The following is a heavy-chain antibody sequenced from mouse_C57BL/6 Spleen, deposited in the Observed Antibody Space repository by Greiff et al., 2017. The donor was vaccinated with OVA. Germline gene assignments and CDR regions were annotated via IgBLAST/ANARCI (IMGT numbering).Heavy chain of an antibody. D-gene: IGHD1-1*01. V-gene: IGHV5-9-1*02. Sequence: EVHLVESGEGLVKPGGSLKLSCAASGFTFSSSAMSWVRQTPEKRLEWVAYISSGGDYIYYADTVKGRFTISRDNARNTLYLQMSSLKSEDTAMYYCTRDQAVYYGSSYAMDYWGQGTSVTVSS. CDR3: TRDQAVYYGSSYAMDY. CDR2: ISSGGDYI. J-gene: IGHJ4*01. CDR1: GFTFSSSA.